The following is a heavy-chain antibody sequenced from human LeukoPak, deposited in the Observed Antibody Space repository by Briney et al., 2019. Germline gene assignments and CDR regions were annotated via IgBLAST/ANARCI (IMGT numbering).Heavy chain of an antibody. CDR3: ARDNGNKYYFDY. CDR1: GFMFSDYF. D-gene: IGHD2-8*01. J-gene: IGHJ4*02. CDR2: ISSNSKYT. V-gene: IGHV3-11*05. Sequence: GGSLRLSCAASGFMFSDYFMIWMRQAPPKELDGISYISSNSKYTKYADSVKGRFTISRDNAKKSLYLQMNSLRAEDTAVYYCARDNGNKYYFDYWGQGTLVTVSS.